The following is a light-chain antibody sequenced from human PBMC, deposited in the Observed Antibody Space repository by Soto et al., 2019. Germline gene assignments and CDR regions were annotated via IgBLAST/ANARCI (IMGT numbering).Light chain of an antibody. J-gene: IGLJ2*01. CDR3: SSYAGSNNLV. Sequence: QSVLTQPPSASGSPGQSVTISCTGTSSDVGGYNYVSWYQQHPGKAPKLMIYEVSKRPSGVPDRFSGSKSGNTASLTVSGLQAEDEVDYHCSSYAGSNNLVFVGGTKLTVL. CDR1: SSDVGGYNY. V-gene: IGLV2-8*01. CDR2: EVS.